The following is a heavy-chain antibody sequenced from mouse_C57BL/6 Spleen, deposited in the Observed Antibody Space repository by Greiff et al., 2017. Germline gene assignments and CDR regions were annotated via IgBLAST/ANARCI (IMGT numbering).Heavy chain of an antibody. Sequence: VQLQQSGAELVRPGTSVKVSCKASGYAFTNYLIEWVKQRPGQGLEWIGVINPGSGGTNYNEKFKGKATLTADKSSSTAYMQLSSLTSEDSAVYFCADTTVVAPFAYWGQGTLVTVSA. V-gene: IGHV1-54*01. J-gene: IGHJ3*01. CDR1: GYAFTNYL. D-gene: IGHD1-1*01. CDR2: INPGSGGT. CDR3: ADTTVVAPFAY.